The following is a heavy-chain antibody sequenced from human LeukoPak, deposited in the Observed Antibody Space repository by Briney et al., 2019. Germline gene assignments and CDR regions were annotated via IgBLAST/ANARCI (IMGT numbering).Heavy chain of an antibody. D-gene: IGHD3-10*01. CDR3: ARDQYYYGSGSLHMDV. Sequence: SETLSLTCTVSGDSISSGDYYRSWIRQPAGKGLEWIGRIYTSGSTNYNPSLKSRVTMSVDTSKNQFSLKLSSVTAADTAVYYCARDQYYYGSGSLHMDVWGKGTTVTISS. J-gene: IGHJ6*03. CDR2: IYTSGST. CDR1: GDSISSGDYY. V-gene: IGHV4-61*02.